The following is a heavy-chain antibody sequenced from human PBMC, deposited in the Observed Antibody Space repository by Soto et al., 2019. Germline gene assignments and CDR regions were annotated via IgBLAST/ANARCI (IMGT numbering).Heavy chain of an antibody. J-gene: IGHJ3*02. D-gene: IGHD4-4*01. Sequence: EVQLLESGGGLVQPGGSLRLSCVASGFSFSDYGMSWVRQAPGKGLEWVSGISGSGRNIYYADSVKGRFTISRDNSKNTVYLQMNSLRAEDTAVYYCPKPQTYTNYGAFDIWGQGTVVTVSS. CDR2: ISGSGRNI. CDR3: PKPQTYTNYGAFDI. CDR1: GFSFSDYG. V-gene: IGHV3-23*01.